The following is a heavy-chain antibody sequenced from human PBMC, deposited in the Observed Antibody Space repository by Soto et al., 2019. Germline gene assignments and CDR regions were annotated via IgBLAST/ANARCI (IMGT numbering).Heavy chain of an antibody. V-gene: IGHV3-23*01. Sequence: WGSLRLSCAASGFTFSSYAMSWVRQAPGKGLEWVSAISGSGGSTYYADSVKGRFTISRDNSKNTLYLQMNSLRAEDTAVYYCAKVGDSSGYYYDYWGQGTLVTVSS. J-gene: IGHJ4*02. CDR1: GFTFSSYA. D-gene: IGHD3-22*01. CDR2: ISGSGGST. CDR3: AKVGDSSGYYYDY.